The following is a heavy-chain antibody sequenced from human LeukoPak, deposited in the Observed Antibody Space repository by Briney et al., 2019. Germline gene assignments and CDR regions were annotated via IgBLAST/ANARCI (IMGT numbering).Heavy chain of an antibody. CDR3: ARQDVRGSYSAFDI. D-gene: IGHD3-16*01. CDR1: GYTITDYY. CDR2: IIPILDIT. Sequence: ASVKVSCKASGYTITDYYLHWVRQAPGQGLEWMGRIIPILDITNYAQKFQGRVTITADKSTGTAYMELSSLRSEDTAVYYCARQDVRGSYSAFDIWGQGTMVTVSS. J-gene: IGHJ3*02. V-gene: IGHV1-69*02.